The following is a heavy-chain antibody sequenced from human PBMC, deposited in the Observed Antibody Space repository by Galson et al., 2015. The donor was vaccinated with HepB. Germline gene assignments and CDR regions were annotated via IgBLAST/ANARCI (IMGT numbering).Heavy chain of an antibody. J-gene: IGHJ6*02. CDR3: AKDRERSSAWYYGLDV. Sequence: SLRLSCVASGFTFSSYGMHWVRQAPGKGLEWVAVISYDESNKYYADSVKGRFTISRDNSKNTLYLQMNSLRAEDTAVYYCAKDRERSSAWYYGLDVWGQGTTVTVSS. CDR1: GFTFSSYG. V-gene: IGHV3-30*18. D-gene: IGHD6-19*01. CDR2: ISYDESNK.